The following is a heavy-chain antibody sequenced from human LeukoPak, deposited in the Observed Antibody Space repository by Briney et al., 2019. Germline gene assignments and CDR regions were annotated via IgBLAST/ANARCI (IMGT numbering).Heavy chain of an antibody. CDR3: ARDWNSILGIDLYKFFDP. CDR1: GGSINSGTYY. CDR2: IYYAGST. D-gene: IGHD3-3*01. Sequence: PSETLSLTCTVSGGSINSGTYYWGWIRQPPGKGLEWIGSIYYAGSTYYNESLKSRVTISIDTSKNQLSLKLRSVTAADTAVYYCARDWNSILGIDLYKFFDPWGQGILVTVSS. J-gene: IGHJ5*02. V-gene: IGHV4-39*07.